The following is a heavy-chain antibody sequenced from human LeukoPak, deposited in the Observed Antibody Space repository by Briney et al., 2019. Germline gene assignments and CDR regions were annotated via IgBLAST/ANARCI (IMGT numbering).Heavy chain of an antibody. CDR3: ARDRALFVLMVYAPPDAFDI. Sequence: QAGGSLRLSCAASGFTFSSYGMHWVRQAPGKGLEWVAVIWYDGSNKYYADSVKGRFTISRDNSKNTLYLQMNSLRAEDTAVYYCARDRALFVLMVYAPPDAFDIWGQGTMVTVSS. D-gene: IGHD2-8*01. CDR1: GFTFSSYG. CDR2: IWYDGSNK. V-gene: IGHV3-33*01. J-gene: IGHJ3*02.